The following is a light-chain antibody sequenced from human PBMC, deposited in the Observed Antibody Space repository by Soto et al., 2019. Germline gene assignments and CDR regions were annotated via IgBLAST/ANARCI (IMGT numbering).Light chain of an antibody. CDR3: QQYNNWPPWT. CDR1: QSVSRY. V-gene: IGKV3-15*01. J-gene: IGKJ1*01. Sequence: EFVMTQSTATLSVSPGDRGTLSCRASQSVSRYLAWYQQKPGQAPRLLIYGASTRATDIPARFSGSGSWTEFTLTISSLQSEDFAVYYCQQYNNWPPWTVGQGTKVEIK. CDR2: GAS.